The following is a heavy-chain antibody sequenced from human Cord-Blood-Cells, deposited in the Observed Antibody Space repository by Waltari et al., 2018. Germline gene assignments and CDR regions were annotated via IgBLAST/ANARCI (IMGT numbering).Heavy chain of an antibody. CDR2: IYYSGST. Sequence: QVQLQASGPGLVKPSETLSLTCTASGGSISSYYWSWIRQPPGKGQEWIGYIYYSGSTHTAPSLNSRVTISVDTPQNHFSLKRSSVTAADTAVYYCASRMSYYYGMDVWGQGTTVTVSS. CDR3: ASRMSYYYGMDV. J-gene: IGHJ6*02. CDR1: GGSISSYY. V-gene: IGHV4-59*01.